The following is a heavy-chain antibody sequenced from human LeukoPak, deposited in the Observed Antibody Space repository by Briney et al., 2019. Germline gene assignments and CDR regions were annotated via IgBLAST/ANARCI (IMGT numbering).Heavy chain of an antibody. Sequence: ASVKVSCKASGYTFTSYYMHWVRQAPGQGLEWMGIINPSGGSTSYAQKFQGRVTMTRDTSISTAYMELSRLRSDDTAVYYCARDPGVGSYYYMDVWGKGTTVTVSS. J-gene: IGHJ6*03. CDR3: ARDPGVGSYYYMDV. CDR1: GYTFTSYY. CDR2: INPSGGST. D-gene: IGHD1-26*01. V-gene: IGHV1-46*01.